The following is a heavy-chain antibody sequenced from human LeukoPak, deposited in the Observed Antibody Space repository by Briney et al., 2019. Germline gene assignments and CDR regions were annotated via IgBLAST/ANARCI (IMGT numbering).Heavy chain of an antibody. V-gene: IGHV4-39*01. CDR2: AYYSGTT. D-gene: IGHD5-18*01. Sequence: SETLSLTCTVSGDSISSNNFYWDWIRQPPGKGLEWIGSAYYSGTTYYNPSLKSRVTISIDTSKNQFSLNLSSVTAADTAVYFCARLEAMVNYYFDHWGQGTLVTVSS. J-gene: IGHJ4*02. CDR1: GDSISSNNFY. CDR3: ARLEAMVNYYFDH.